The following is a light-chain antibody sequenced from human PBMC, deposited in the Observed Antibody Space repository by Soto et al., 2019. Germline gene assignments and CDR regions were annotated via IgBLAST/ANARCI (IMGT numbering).Light chain of an antibody. Sequence: DIQMTQSPSSLSASVGDRATITCRASQSISTFLNWYQQKPGNAPKSLIYAASNLQSGVPSRFSGSGSGTDFTLTIRSLQPEDLATYYCQKSYSTPPVTVGRGTKVDIK. J-gene: IGKJ4*01. CDR3: QKSYSTPPVT. CDR1: QSISTF. V-gene: IGKV1-39*01. CDR2: AAS.